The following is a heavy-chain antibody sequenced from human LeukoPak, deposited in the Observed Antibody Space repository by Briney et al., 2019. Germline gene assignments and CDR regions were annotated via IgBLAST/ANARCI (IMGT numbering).Heavy chain of an antibody. CDR1: GYTFTGYY. D-gene: IGHD2-2*01. J-gene: IGHJ5*02. Sequence: ASVKVSCKASGYTFTGYYMHWVRQAPGQGLEWMGWINPNSGGTNYAQKFQGRVTMNRDTSISTAYMELSRLRSDDTAVYYCATDCSSTSCYLFDPWGQGTLVTVSS. CDR3: ATDCSSTSCYLFDP. CDR2: INPNSGGT. V-gene: IGHV1-2*02.